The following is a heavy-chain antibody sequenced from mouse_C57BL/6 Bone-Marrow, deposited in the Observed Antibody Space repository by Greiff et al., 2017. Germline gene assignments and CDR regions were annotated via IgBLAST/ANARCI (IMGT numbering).Heavy chain of an antibody. CDR1: GFTFTDYY. D-gene: IGHD2-4*01. Sequence: EVKLMESGGGLVQPGGSLSLSCAASGFTFTDYYMSWVRQPPGKALEWLGFIRNKANGYTTEYSASVKGRFTISSDNSQSILYLQMNALRAEDSATYYCARSLIYYDYDGTGYSFDYWCQGTTLTVSS. V-gene: IGHV7-3*01. CDR2: IRNKANGYTT. CDR3: ARSLIYYDYDGTGYSFDY. J-gene: IGHJ2*01.